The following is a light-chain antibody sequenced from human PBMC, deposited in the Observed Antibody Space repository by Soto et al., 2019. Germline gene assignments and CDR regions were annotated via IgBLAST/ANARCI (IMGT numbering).Light chain of an antibody. CDR2: KAS. Sequence: DSQMNQSPSTLSASVGDRVTITCRSSQTIDSWLAWYQQRPGKPPNLLIYKASTLASGAPSRFSGSGSGTEFTLTINSLQPDDFATYYCQQYHSYSGTFGQGTKVDI. CDR3: QQYHSYSGT. V-gene: IGKV1-5*03. CDR1: QTIDSW. J-gene: IGKJ1*01.